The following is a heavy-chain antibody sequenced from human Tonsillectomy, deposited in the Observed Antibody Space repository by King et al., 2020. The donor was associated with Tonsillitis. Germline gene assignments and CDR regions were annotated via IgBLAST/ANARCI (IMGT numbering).Heavy chain of an antibody. CDR3: AREEVVLMVFAPVGAFHI. CDR2: ISSDGSNK. J-gene: IGHJ3*02. Sequence: VQLVESGGGVVQPGKSLRLSCADSGFTFSTYTIHWVRQAPGKGLEWVAVISSDGSNKYYADSVKGRFTISRDNSKNTLYLHMNSLRAEDTAMYYCAREEVVLMVFAPVGAFHIWGQRTMVTV. D-gene: IGHD2-8*01. CDR1: GFTFSTYT. V-gene: IGHV3-30-3*01.